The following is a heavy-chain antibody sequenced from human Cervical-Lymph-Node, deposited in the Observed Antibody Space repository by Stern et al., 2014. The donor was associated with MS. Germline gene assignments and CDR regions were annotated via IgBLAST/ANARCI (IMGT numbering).Heavy chain of an antibody. CDR3: ARHYGYYFDF. CDR1: GNTFSNFW. Sequence: VQLVQSGVEVKKPGESLKISCKASGNTFSNFWIVWLRQIPGKGLEYVGIIYPDYSYTIYSQSLEGRVTISADKSTTTAYLPWSSLKASDAAIYYCARHYGYYFDFWGQGTLVTVSS. D-gene: IGHD3-16*01. J-gene: IGHJ4*02. CDR2: IYPDYSYT. V-gene: IGHV5-51*03.